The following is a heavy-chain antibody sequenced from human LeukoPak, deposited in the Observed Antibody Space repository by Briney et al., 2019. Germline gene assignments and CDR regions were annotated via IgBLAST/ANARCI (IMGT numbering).Heavy chain of an antibody. CDR3: ARDQTAAAYNWFDP. Sequence: ASVKVSCKASGGTFSSYAISWVRQAPRQGLEWMGGIIPIFGTANYAQKFQGRVTITADESTSTAYMELSSLRSEDTAVYYCARDQTAAAYNWFDPWGQGTLVTVSS. CDR1: GGTFSSYA. J-gene: IGHJ5*02. D-gene: IGHD6-25*01. CDR2: IIPIFGTA. V-gene: IGHV1-69*13.